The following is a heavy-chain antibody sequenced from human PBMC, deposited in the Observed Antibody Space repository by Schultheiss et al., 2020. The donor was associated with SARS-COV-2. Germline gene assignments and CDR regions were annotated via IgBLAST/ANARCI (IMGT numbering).Heavy chain of an antibody. D-gene: IGHD4-11*01. Sequence: GGSLRLSCAASGFTFSSYAMSWVRQAPGKGLEWVSGISWNSGSIGYADSVKGRFTISRDNAKNSLYLQMNSLRAEDTAVYYCATTVKGWGQGTLVTVSS. J-gene: IGHJ4*02. CDR1: GFTFSSYA. CDR2: ISWNSGSI. V-gene: IGHV3-20*04. CDR3: ATTVKG.